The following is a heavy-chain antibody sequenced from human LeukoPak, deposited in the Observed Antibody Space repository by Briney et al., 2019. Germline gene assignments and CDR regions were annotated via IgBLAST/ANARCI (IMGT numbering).Heavy chain of an antibody. V-gene: IGHV4-4*07. CDR2: IYTSGST. J-gene: IGHJ5*02. CDR3: ARDRATMVRGVILIGFDP. CDR1: GGSISSYY. D-gene: IGHD3-10*01. Sequence: SETLSLTCTVSGGSISSYYWSWIRQPAGKGLEWIGRIYTSGSTNYNPSLKSRVTMSVDTSKNQFSLKLSSVTAADTAVYYCARDRATMVRGVILIGFDPWGQGTLVTVSS.